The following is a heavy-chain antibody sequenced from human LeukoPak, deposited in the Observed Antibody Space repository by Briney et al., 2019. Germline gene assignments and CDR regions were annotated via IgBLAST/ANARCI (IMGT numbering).Heavy chain of an antibody. Sequence: SETLSLTCTVSGGSISSYYWSWTRQPPGKGLEWIGYIYYSGSTNYNPSLKSRVTISVDTSKNQFSLKLSSVTAADTAVYYCARERRRGIAVAVDFDYWGQGTLVTVSS. CDR2: IYYSGST. J-gene: IGHJ4*02. CDR1: GGSISSYY. V-gene: IGHV4-59*01. CDR3: ARERRRGIAVAVDFDY. D-gene: IGHD6-19*01.